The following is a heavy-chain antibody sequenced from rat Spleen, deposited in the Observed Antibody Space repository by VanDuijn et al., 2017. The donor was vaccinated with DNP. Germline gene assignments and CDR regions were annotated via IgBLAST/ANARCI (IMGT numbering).Heavy chain of an antibody. J-gene: IGHJ2*01. CDR3: AKGPNYGGYSDFFDY. Sequence: EVKLVESGGGLVQPGKSLKLSCAASGFNFNDNWMGWVRQAPGKGLEWIGEINKESGNIIYSPSLKDKFTISRDNAQNTLYLQMNKRGSEETAIYHCAKGPNYGGYSDFFDYWGQGVMVTVSS. CDR1: GFNFNDNW. V-gene: IGHV4-2*01. D-gene: IGHD1-11*01. CDR2: INKESGNI.